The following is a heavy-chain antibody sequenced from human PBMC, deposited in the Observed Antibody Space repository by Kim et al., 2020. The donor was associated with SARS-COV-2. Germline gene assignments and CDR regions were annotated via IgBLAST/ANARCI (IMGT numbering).Heavy chain of an antibody. V-gene: IGHV3-74*01. D-gene: IGHD3-16*01. J-gene: IGHJ4*01. Sequence: GGSLRLSCAASGFIFSTYTMHWVRQGPGKGLLLVSRINSDGSTTTYADSVKGRFTISRDNAKNTLYLHMNSLRDEDTAVYYCARANNHAYDYWGHGTLVT. CDR2: INSDGSTT. CDR1: GFIFSTYT. CDR3: ARANNHAYDY.